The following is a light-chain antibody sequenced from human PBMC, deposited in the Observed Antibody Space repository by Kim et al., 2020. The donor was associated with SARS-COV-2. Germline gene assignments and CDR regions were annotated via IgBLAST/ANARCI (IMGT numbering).Light chain of an antibody. V-gene: IGKV3-11*01. CDR3: QQRSKWPLT. J-gene: IGKJ4*02. CDR1: QSVGTL. CDR2: DTF. Sequence: STPGQRSTLACRARQSVGTLLAWYQQKPGQPPSRRIYDTFNRATGIPARFSGSGSGTDFTLTISSLEPEDFAAYYCQQRSKWPLTFVGGTKVNIK.